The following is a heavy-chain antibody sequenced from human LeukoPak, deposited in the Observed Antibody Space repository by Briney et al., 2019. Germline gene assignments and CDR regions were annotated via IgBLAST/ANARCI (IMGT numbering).Heavy chain of an antibody. CDR1: GYTFTGYY. J-gene: IGHJ4*02. CDR3: ARGQLGDHDY. Sequence: ASVKVSCKASGYTFTGYYMHWVRQAPGQGLEWMGWINPNSGDTNYAQKFQGRVTMTRDTSINTAYVELSRLRSDDTAVYYCARGQLGDHDYWGQGTLVTVSS. D-gene: IGHD6-6*01. CDR2: INPNSGDT. V-gene: IGHV1-2*02.